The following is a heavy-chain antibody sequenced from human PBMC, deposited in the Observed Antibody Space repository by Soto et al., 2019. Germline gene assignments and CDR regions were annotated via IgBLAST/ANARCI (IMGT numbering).Heavy chain of an antibody. D-gene: IGHD2-21*02. J-gene: IGHJ6*02. Sequence: QITLKESGPTLVKPTQTLTLTCTFSGFSLSTTGVGVGWIRQPPGKALEWLALIYWDDDKRYNPSLNSRLTITKDTSKHQVVLEMTNMDPVDTATYYCVQSRCGGDCLQSYSSHSYYGLDVWGQGTTVTVSS. CDR2: IYWDDDK. CDR1: GFSLSTTGVG. CDR3: VQSRCGGDCLQSYSSHSYYGLDV. V-gene: IGHV2-5*02.